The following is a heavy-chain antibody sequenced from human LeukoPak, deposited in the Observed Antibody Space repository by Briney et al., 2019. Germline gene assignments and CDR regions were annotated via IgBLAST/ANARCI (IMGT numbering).Heavy chain of an antibody. V-gene: IGHV4-34*01. J-gene: IGHJ6*03. Sequence: PSETLSLTCAVYGGSFSGYYWSWVGQPPGKGGEGSGEINHSGRTNYNPSLKTRVTISVDTSKNQFSLKLSSVTAADTAVYYCARGYESAIYYYMDVWGKGTTVTVSS. CDR1: GGSFSGYY. CDR2: INHSGRT. CDR3: ARGYESAIYYYMDV. D-gene: IGHD5-12*01.